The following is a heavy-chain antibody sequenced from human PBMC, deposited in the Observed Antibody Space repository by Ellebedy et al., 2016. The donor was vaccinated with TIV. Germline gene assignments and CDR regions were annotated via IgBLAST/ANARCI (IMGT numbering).Heavy chain of an antibody. Sequence: KVSCKGPGYTFTNSWIGWVRQMPGKGLEWMGNIYPGDSNIRYSPSFQGQVTISADKSISTAYLQWNSLKASDTAMYYCARYRSIAAGEYDYWGQGTLVTVSS. V-gene: IGHV5-51*01. D-gene: IGHD6-13*01. CDR3: ARYRSIAAGEYDY. J-gene: IGHJ4*02. CDR1: GYTFTNSW. CDR2: IYPGDSNI.